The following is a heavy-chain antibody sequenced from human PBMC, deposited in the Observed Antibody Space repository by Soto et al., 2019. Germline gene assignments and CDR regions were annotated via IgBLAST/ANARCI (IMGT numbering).Heavy chain of an antibody. D-gene: IGHD2-15*01. Sequence: EVQLVESGGGLVKPGGSLRLSCAASGFTFSSYTMNWVCQAPGKGLEWVSSISSSSGYIYYADSVKGRFTISRDNAKKSLYLQMNSLRAEDTAVYYCARESVAATAVSYYYGMDVWGQGTTVTVSS. V-gene: IGHV3-21*01. CDR2: ISSSSGYI. CDR1: GFTFSSYT. CDR3: ARESVAATAVSYYYGMDV. J-gene: IGHJ6*02.